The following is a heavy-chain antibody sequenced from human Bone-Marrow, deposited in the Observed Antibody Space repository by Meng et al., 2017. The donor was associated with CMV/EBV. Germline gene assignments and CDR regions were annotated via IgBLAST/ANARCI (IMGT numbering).Heavy chain of an antibody. CDR3: AKAYYDFWSGYYMDV. V-gene: IGHV3-9*01. Sequence: SLKISCAASGFTFDDYAMHWVRQAPGKGLEWVSVISWNSGSIGYADSVKGRFTISRDNAKNSLYLQMNSLRAEDTALYYCAKAYYDFWSGYYMDVWGQGTTVTVSS. CDR2: ISWNSGSI. D-gene: IGHD3-3*01. J-gene: IGHJ6*02. CDR1: GFTFDDYA.